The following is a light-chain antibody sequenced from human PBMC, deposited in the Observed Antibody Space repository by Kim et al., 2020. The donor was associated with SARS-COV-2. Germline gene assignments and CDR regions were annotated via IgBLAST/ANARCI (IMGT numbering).Light chain of an antibody. CDR1: QDIRSN. CDR3: QQYNDWPLT. CDR2: GAS. Sequence: EIVMTQSPATLSVSPGERVTLSCRASQDIRSNLAWYQQKSGQAPRLVISGASTTATGIPARFSGSGSGTEFTLTISSLLSEDFAVYYCQQYNDWPLTFGGGTKVELK. J-gene: IGKJ4*01. V-gene: IGKV3-15*01.